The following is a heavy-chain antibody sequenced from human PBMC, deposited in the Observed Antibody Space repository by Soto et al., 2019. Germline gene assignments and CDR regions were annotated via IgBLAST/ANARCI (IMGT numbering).Heavy chain of an antibody. CDR1: GGTFSTYA. Sequence: QVQLVQSGAEVKSPGSSVKVSCKASGGTFSTYAVTWVRQAPGQGLEWLGGIIPSFGTTNYAPQFQGRVTIAADDSTSTADMDLISLGADDTAVYYCARDRPPGGCSGGRCVYYYYGMDVWGQVTTFTVSS. D-gene: IGHD2-15*01. V-gene: IGHV1-69*01. CDR3: ARDRPPGGCSGGRCVYYYYGMDV. CDR2: IIPSFGTT. J-gene: IGHJ6*02.